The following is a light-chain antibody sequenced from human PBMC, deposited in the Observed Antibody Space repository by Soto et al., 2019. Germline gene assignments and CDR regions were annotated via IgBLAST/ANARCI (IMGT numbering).Light chain of an antibody. Sequence: QSALTQPASVSGSPGQSITISCTGASSDVGDYNYVSWYQQYPGKAPKLMIYDVSNRPSGVSNRFSGSKSGNTASLTISGLQAEDEAFYHCSSHTSSGARVFGGGTQLTV. CDR3: SSHTSSGARV. V-gene: IGLV2-14*01. CDR1: SSDVGDYNY. J-gene: IGLJ3*02. CDR2: DVS.